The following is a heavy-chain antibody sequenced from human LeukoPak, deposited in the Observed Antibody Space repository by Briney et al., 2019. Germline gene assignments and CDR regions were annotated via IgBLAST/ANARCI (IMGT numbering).Heavy chain of an antibody. Sequence: GGSLRLSCTASGLSFSSYGMSWVRQAPRKGLGWVSYISSSGSTIYYADSVKGRFTISRDNAKNSLYLQMNSLRAEDTAVYYCARDDYMTHAFDIWGQGTMVTVSS. D-gene: IGHD3-10*01. V-gene: IGHV3-48*04. J-gene: IGHJ3*02. CDR3: ARDDYMTHAFDI. CDR1: GLSFSSYG. CDR2: ISSSGSTI.